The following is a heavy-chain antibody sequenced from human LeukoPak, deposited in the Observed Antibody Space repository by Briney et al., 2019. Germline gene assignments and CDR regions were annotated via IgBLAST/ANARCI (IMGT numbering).Heavy chain of an antibody. D-gene: IGHD3-22*01. Sequence: GGSPRLSCAASGFSFSNYAMSWVRQAPGKGLEWVSAISGRGANTYYADSVKGRFTISRDNAKNSLYLQMNSLRAEDTALYYCAKDARTYYYDSGAFDIWGQGTMVTVSS. V-gene: IGHV3-23*01. CDR1: GFSFSNYA. CDR3: AKDARTYYYDSGAFDI. CDR2: ISGRGANT. J-gene: IGHJ3*02.